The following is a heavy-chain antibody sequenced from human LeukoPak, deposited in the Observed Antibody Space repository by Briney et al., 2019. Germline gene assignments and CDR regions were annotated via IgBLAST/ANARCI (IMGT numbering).Heavy chain of an antibody. D-gene: IGHD3-3*01. V-gene: IGHV1-69*13. CDR1: GGTFSSYA. J-gene: IGHJ6*02. Sequence: GASVKVSCKASGGTFSSYAISWVRQAPGQGLEWMGGIIPIFGTANYAQKFQGRVTITADESTSTAYMELSSLRSEDTAVYYCARDSILEWSLTNYYYGMDVWGQGTTVTVSS. CDR2: IIPIFGTA. CDR3: ARDSILEWSLTNYYYGMDV.